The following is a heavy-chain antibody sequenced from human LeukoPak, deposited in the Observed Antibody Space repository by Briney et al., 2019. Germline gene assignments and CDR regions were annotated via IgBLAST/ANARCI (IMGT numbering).Heavy chain of an antibody. V-gene: IGHV3-30*18. J-gene: IGHJ6*04. CDR1: GFTFSIYG. Sequence: GGSLRLSCAASGFTFSIYGMHWVRQAPGTGLEWVAVISYDGSNKYYTDSVKGRFTISRDNSKNTLYLQMNSLRAEDTAVYYCAKVGYCSGGSCSYGMDVWGKGTTVTVSS. CDR3: AKVGYCSGGSCSYGMDV. D-gene: IGHD2-15*01. CDR2: ISYDGSNK.